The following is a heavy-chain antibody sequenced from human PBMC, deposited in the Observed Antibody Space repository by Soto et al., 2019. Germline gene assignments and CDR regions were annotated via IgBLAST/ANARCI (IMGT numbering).Heavy chain of an antibody. CDR1: GYALTTYG. J-gene: IGHJ4*02. CDR2: ISAHNGNT. CDR3: ERGRYGDY. D-gene: IGHD1-1*01. Sequence: QVHLVQSGAEVKKPGASVKVSCKGSGYALTTYGITWVRQAPGQGLEWMGWISAHNGNTNYAQKLQGRVTVTRDTSTSTAYMELRRLRSEDTAVYYCERGRYGDYWGKGALVTVSS. V-gene: IGHV1-18*01.